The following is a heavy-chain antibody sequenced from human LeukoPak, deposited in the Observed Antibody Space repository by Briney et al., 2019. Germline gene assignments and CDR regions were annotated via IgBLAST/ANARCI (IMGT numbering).Heavy chain of an antibody. Sequence: GGSLRLSYAASGFTFSSYSMNWVRQAPGKGLEWVSSISSSSSYIYYADSVKGRFTISRDNAKNSLYLQMNSLRAEDTAVYYCARGDTAMVLFSFDYWGQGTLVTVSS. D-gene: IGHD5-18*01. CDR3: ARGDTAMVLFSFDY. CDR2: ISSSSSYI. J-gene: IGHJ4*02. V-gene: IGHV3-21*01. CDR1: GFTFSSYS.